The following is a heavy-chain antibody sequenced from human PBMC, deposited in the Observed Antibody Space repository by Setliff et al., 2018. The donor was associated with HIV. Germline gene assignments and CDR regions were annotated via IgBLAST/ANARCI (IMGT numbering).Heavy chain of an antibody. CDR1: GGSIGIRSYF. Sequence: PSETLSLTCPVSGGSIGIRSYFWGWIRQPPGKGLGWIGSVYSSGSTYYNPSLKSRVTVSVDTSKDQFSLRLSSVTVADTAVYYCASGQWLEHAFDIWGQGTVVTVSS. CDR3: ASGQWLEHAFDI. V-gene: IGHV4-39*01. CDR2: VYSSGST. D-gene: IGHD6-19*01. J-gene: IGHJ3*02.